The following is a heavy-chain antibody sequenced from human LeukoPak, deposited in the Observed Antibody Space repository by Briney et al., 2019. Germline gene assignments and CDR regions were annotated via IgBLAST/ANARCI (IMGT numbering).Heavy chain of an antibody. CDR1: GFTFSSYA. Sequence: GGSLRLSCAASGFTFSSYAMNWVRQSPGKGLEWVSAISGSGGSTYYADSVKGRFTISRDNSKNTLYLQMNSLRAEDTAVYYCAKLPYVEWLSLYYFDYWGQGTLVIVSS. J-gene: IGHJ4*02. CDR2: ISGSGGST. CDR3: AKLPYVEWLSLYYFDY. D-gene: IGHD3-3*01. V-gene: IGHV3-23*01.